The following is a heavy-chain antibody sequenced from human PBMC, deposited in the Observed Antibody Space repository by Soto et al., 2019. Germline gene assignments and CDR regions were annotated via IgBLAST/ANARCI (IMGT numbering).Heavy chain of an antibody. CDR1: GFTFSDYY. V-gene: IGHV3-11*05. Sequence: QVQLVESGGGLVKPGGSLRLSCAASGFTFSDYYMSWIRQAPGKGLEWVSYISSSSSYTNYADSVKGRFTISRDNAKNSLDLQMTSLRAEDTAVYYCAREAIAAAGVDYWGQGTLVTVSS. CDR3: AREAIAAAGVDY. D-gene: IGHD6-13*01. CDR2: ISSSSSYT. J-gene: IGHJ4*02.